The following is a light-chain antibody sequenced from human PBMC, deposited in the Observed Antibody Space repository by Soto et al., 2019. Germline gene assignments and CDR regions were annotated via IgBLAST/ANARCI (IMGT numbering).Light chain of an antibody. CDR1: QSISSY. V-gene: IGKV3-11*01. Sequence: SVLRQSPATVSLSPGERATLSCRASQSISSYLAWYQQKPGQAPRLLIYDAFNRAAGIPARFSGSGSGTDFILTITSLEPEDFAVYYCQQRSNPFTFGPGTKVDIK. CDR3: QQRSNPFT. J-gene: IGKJ3*01. CDR2: DAF.